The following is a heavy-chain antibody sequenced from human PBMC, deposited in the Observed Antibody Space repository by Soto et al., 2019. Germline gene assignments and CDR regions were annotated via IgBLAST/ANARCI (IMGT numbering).Heavy chain of an antibody. D-gene: IGHD2-8*01. J-gene: IGHJ4*02. V-gene: IGHV1-46*01. CDR1: GYTFTDYY. Sequence: QVQLVQSGAEVKKPGASVKVSCKASGYTFTDYYIHWVRQAPGQGLEWMGMINPSGGSTDYAQKFRGRVTMTRDTSTGTVYMELSSLRYEDTAVYYCARPTVPGCINAVCYPFDYWGQGTLVTVSS. CDR3: ARPTVPGCINAVCYPFDY. CDR2: INPSGGST.